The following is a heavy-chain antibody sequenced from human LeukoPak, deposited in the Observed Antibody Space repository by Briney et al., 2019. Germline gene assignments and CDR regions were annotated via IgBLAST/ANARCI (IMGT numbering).Heavy chain of an antibody. Sequence: SETLSLTCTVSGGSISSYYWSWIRQPPGKGLEWIAYIYYSGSTDYNPSLKTRVTISVDTSKNQFSLRLSSVTAADTAVYYCARFKRAGGWSYFDYWGQGTLVTVSS. V-gene: IGHV4-59*01. D-gene: IGHD6-19*01. CDR2: IYYSGST. J-gene: IGHJ4*02. CDR1: GGSISSYY. CDR3: ARFKRAGGWSYFDY.